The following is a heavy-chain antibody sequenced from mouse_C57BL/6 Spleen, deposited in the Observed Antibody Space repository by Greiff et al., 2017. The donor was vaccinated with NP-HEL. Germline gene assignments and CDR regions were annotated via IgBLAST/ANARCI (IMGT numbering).Heavy chain of an antibody. CDR1: GFTFSDYG. CDR3: ARGLGFAY. Sequence: EVKLVESGGGLVKPGGSLKLSCAASGFTFSDYGMHWVRQAPEKGLEWVAYISSGSSTICYADTVKGRFTISRDNAKNTLFLQMTSLRSEDTAMYYCARGLGFAYWGQGTLVTVSA. V-gene: IGHV5-17*01. J-gene: IGHJ3*01. CDR2: ISSGSSTI.